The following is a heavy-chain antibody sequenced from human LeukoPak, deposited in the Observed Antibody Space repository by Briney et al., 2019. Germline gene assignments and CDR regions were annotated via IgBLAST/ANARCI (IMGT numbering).Heavy chain of an antibody. CDR2: IYHSGST. D-gene: IGHD6-19*01. J-gene: IGHJ4*02. Sequence: PSETLSLTCAVSGYSISSGYYWDWIRQPPGKGLEWIGSIYHSGSTYYNPSLKSRVTISVDTSKNQFSLKLSSVTVADTAVYYCARRGAPVAGTGLDYWGQGTLVTVSS. CDR1: GYSISSGYY. CDR3: ARRGAPVAGTGLDY. V-gene: IGHV4-38-2*01.